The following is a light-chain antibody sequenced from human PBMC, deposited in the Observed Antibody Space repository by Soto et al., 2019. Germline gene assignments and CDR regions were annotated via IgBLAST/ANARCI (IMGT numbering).Light chain of an antibody. CDR3: CSFPSNSRV. CDR2: EVS. V-gene: IGLV2-14*01. Sequence: QSALTQPASVSGSPGQSITISCTGLSSDVGGYKYVSWYQQHPGKAPKLLIYEVSNRPSDVCYRFSGSKSGNTSSLTIAGLQAQDDAYYYSCSFPSNSRVFGGGTKLTFL. J-gene: IGLJ3*02. CDR1: SSDVGGYKY.